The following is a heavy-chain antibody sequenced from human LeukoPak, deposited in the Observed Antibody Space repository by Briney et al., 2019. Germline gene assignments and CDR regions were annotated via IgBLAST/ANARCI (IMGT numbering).Heavy chain of an antibody. Sequence: SGTLSLTCGVSGGSISGTNWWSWVRQPPGQGLEWIGEISLAGQTNYNPSPNGRVTMSLDKSSNQLSLHLTSVTAADTATYFCSRERGPFCPFGYWGQGTLVIVSS. J-gene: IGHJ4*02. CDR2: ISLAGQT. V-gene: IGHV4-4*02. CDR1: GGSISGTNW. D-gene: IGHD1-26*01. CDR3: SRERGPFCPFGY.